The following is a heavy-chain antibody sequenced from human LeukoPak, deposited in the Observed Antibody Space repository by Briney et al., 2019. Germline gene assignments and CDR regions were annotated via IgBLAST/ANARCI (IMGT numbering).Heavy chain of an antibody. CDR2: IRYDGSKK. CDR3: AKEIWPTVTIPGRTYFDY. D-gene: IGHD4-17*01. CDR1: GFTFSRYG. Sequence: GGSLRLSCAASGFTFSRYGMHWVRQAPGKGLEWVTFIRYDGSKKYYADSVKGRFTISRDNSKNTLYLQMNSLRAEDTAVYYCAKEIWPTVTIPGRTYFDYWGQGALVTVSS. V-gene: IGHV3-30*02. J-gene: IGHJ4*02.